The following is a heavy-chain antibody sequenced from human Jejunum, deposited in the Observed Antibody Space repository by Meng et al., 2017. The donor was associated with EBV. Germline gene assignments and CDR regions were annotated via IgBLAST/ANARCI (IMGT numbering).Heavy chain of an antibody. CDR3: AKLTRA. CDR2: ITDSGGST. V-gene: IGHV3-23*04. J-gene: IGHJ5*02. Sequence: EGQLVGPGGGLVPPGGSLRLSFAAYGFTFNSHTMSWVRQAPGKGLEWVSAITDSGGSTYYTDSVKGRFTISRDNSKNTLYLQMNSLRAEDTAVYYCAKLTRAWGQGTLVTVSS. CDR1: GFTFNSHT.